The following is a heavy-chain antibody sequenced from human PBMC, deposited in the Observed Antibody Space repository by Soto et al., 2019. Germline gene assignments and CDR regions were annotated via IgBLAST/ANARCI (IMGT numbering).Heavy chain of an antibody. CDR3: AKDQDGKRFGEFLSLTE. CDR1: GFTFSSYG. CDR2: ISYDGSNK. Sequence: QVQLVESGGGVVQPGRSLRLSCAASGFTFSSYGMHWVRQAPGKGLEWVAVISYDGSNKYYADSVKGRFTISRDNSKNTLYLQMNSLRAEDTAVYYCAKDQDGKRFGEFLSLTERGQGTLVTVSS. J-gene: IGHJ4*02. V-gene: IGHV3-30*18. D-gene: IGHD3-10*01.